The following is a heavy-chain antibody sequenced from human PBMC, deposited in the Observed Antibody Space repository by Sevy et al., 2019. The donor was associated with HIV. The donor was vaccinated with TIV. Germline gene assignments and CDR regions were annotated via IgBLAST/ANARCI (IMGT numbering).Heavy chain of an antibody. CDR1: GFTFSSYA. Sequence: GGSLRLSCAASGFTFSSYAMSWVRQAPGKGLEWVSTFSFGCGKINYADSVKGRFTVSRDDATNSFYLQMNTLRVEDTAFYYCARGRVPGATTLDYWGQGTLVTVSS. D-gene: IGHD3-10*01. CDR2: FSFGCGKI. V-gene: IGHV3-21*06. CDR3: ARGRVPGATTLDY. J-gene: IGHJ4*02.